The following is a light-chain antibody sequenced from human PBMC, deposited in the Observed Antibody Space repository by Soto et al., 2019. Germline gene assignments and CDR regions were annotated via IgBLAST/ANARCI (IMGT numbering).Light chain of an antibody. CDR3: SSYTAFTTYV. Sequence: QSVLTQPASVSGSPGQSITISCTGTNSDVGAYSYVSWYQQYPGKAPKLLIYDVGARPSGIPDRFSGSKSGNTASLTISGLQAEDEADYYCSSYTAFTTYVFGSGTKVTVL. V-gene: IGLV2-14*03. CDR1: NSDVGAYSY. CDR2: DVG. J-gene: IGLJ1*01.